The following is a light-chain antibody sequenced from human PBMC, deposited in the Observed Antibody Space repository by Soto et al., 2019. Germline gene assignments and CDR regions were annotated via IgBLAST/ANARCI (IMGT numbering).Light chain of an antibody. CDR3: QQCGSSPET. J-gene: IGKJ1*01. V-gene: IGKV3-20*01. CDR2: GAS. Sequence: VLTQSTGTLALAPGQRATLSCRASQSISSSFLAWYQQKPGQAPRLLIYGASSRATGIPDRFSGSGSGTDFTLTISRLEPEDFAVYYCQQCGSSPETFGQGTKVDIK. CDR1: QSISSSF.